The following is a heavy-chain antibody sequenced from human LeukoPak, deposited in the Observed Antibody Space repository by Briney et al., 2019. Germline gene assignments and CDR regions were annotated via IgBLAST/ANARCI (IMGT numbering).Heavy chain of an antibody. Sequence: GESLKISCKASGYSFTNYWIGRVRQMPGKGLEWMGIIYPGDSDTRYSPSCQGQVTISADKSITTAYLYWSSLRASDTAIYYCARHSSRDHRYYFDSWGQGTLVSVSS. CDR2: IYPGDSDT. J-gene: IGHJ4*02. CDR1: GYSFTNYW. CDR3: ARHSSRDHRYYFDS. V-gene: IGHV5-51*01.